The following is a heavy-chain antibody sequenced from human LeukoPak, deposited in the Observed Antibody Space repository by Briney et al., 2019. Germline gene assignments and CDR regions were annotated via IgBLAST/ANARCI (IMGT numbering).Heavy chain of an antibody. D-gene: IGHD2-8*02. CDR1: GFTFSTFA. CDR3: ATYRQVLLPFES. V-gene: IGHV3-23*01. CDR2: IFPSGGEI. J-gene: IGHJ4*02. Sequence: GGSLRLSCEASGFTFSTFAMIWVRQPPGKGLEWVSSIFPSGGEIHYADSVRGRFTISRDNSKSTLSLQMSSLRAEDTAIYYCATYRQVLLPFESWGQGTLVTVSS.